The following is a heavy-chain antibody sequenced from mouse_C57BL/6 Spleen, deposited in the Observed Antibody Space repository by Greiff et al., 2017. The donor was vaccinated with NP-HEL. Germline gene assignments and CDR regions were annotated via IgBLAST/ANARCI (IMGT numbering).Heavy chain of an antibody. D-gene: IGHD1-1*01. V-gene: IGHV1-81*01. CDR1: GYTFTSYG. Sequence: QVQLQQSGAELARPGASVKLSCKASGYTFTSYGISWVKQRTGQGLEWIGEIYPRSGNTYYNEKFKGKATLAADKSSSTAYMELRSLTSEDSSVYFCARRVGSSHYYYAMYYWGQGTSVTVSS. J-gene: IGHJ4*01. CDR3: ARRVGSSHYYYAMYY. CDR2: IYPRSGNT.